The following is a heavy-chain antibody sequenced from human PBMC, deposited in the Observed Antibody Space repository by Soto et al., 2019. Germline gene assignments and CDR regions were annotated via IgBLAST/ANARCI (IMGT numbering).Heavy chain of an antibody. Sequence: ASVKVSCKASGYTFTSYGISWVRQAPGQGLEWMGWISAYNGNTNYAQKLQGRVTMTTVTSTSTAYMELRSLRSDDTAVYYCARDGAENFDWLLYYYYGMDVWGQGTTVTVSS. CDR3: ARDGAENFDWLLYYYYGMDV. D-gene: IGHD3-9*01. J-gene: IGHJ6*02. CDR1: GYTFTSYG. CDR2: ISAYNGNT. V-gene: IGHV1-18*01.